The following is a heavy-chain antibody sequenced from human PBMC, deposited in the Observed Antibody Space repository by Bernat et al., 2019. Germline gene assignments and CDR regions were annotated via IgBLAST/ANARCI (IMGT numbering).Heavy chain of an antibody. V-gene: IGHV3-23*01. J-gene: IGHJ3*02. D-gene: IGHD6-19*01. CDR2: ISGSDGST. CDR3: AKDVSAVAVDAYDI. Sequence: EVQLLESGGGLVQPGGSLRLSCEASGFTFSDYAMSWVRQAPGKGLEWVSAISGSDGSTYYADSVKGRLTISRDNSKNPLYLQMNSLRAEDTAVYYCAKDVSAVAVDAYDIWGQGTMVTVSS. CDR1: GFTFSDYA.